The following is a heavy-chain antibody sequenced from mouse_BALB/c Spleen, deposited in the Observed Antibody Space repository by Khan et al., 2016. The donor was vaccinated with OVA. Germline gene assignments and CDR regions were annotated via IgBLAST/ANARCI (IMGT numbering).Heavy chain of an antibody. J-gene: IGHJ4*01. CDR3: AKWGDGSTYAMDY. D-gene: IGHD2-3*01. CDR2: IWGDGST. Sequence: QMQLEESGPGLVAPSQSLSITCTVSGFSLTSYGVNWVRQPPGKGLEWLGVIWGDGSTNYHSALISRLSIFKDNSKSQDYLKLNSLQTDDTATYXCAKWGDGSTYAMDYWGQGTSVTVSS. V-gene: IGHV2-3*01. CDR1: GFSLTSYG.